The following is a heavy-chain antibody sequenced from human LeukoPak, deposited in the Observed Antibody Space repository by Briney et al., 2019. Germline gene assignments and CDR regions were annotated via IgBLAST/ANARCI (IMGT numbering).Heavy chain of an antibody. V-gene: IGHV4-61*02. Sequence: SETLSLTCTVSGGSISSGSYYWSWIRQPAGKGLAWIGRIYTSGSTTYNPSLKSRVTISVDTSKNQFSLKLSSVTAADTAVYYCARSLDYYYYYMDVWGKGTTVTVSS. CDR3: ARSLDYYYYYMDV. CDR1: GGSISSGSYY. J-gene: IGHJ6*03. CDR2: IYTSGST.